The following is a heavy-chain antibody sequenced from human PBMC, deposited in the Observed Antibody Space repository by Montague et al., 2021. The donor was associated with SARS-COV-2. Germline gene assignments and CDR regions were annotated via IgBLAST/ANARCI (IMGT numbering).Heavy chain of an antibody. V-gene: IGHV4-39*01. Sequence: SETLSLTCTVSGGSISSSSYYWGWIRQPPGQGLVWIGSICYSGSTYYSPSLKSRVTISVDTSKNQFSLKLSSVTAADTAVYYCASLPRITIFGVVIHFDYWGQGTLVTVSS. D-gene: IGHD3-3*01. J-gene: IGHJ4*02. CDR3: ASLPRITIFGVVIHFDY. CDR2: ICYSGST. CDR1: GGSISSSSYY.